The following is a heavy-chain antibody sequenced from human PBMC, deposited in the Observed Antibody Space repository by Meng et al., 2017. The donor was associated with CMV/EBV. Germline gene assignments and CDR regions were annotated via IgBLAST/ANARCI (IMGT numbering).Heavy chain of an antibody. V-gene: IGHV4-34*01. CDR2: INQSGST. D-gene: IGHD3-3*01. J-gene: IGHJ4*02. CDR3: AKGRIGEHDFWSGYWADY. Sequence: QQEAVLVEPPALLCLTSVFYGGSFSGCCCSWIRQTPGKGLDWIGEINQSGSTNFNPCLKSRVTISVDTSKTQFALKPSSVTAADTAVYYCAKGRIGEHDFWSGYWADYWGQGTLVTVSS. CDR1: GGSFSGCC.